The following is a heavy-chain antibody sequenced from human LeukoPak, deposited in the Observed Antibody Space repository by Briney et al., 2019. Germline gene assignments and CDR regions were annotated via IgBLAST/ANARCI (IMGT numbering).Heavy chain of an antibody. CDR3: ARESGHCSGDNCFYFFDL. Sequence: ASVKVSCKASEYTFSVYHIHWVRQAPGQGLEWMAWINPDSGDTNYAQKFQGRVTMTRDTSISTTYMEVSSLRSDDTAVYYCARESGHCSGDNCFYFFDLWGQGFLVTVSS. V-gene: IGHV1-2*02. D-gene: IGHD2-8*02. CDR1: EYTFSVYH. CDR2: INPDSGDT. J-gene: IGHJ4*02.